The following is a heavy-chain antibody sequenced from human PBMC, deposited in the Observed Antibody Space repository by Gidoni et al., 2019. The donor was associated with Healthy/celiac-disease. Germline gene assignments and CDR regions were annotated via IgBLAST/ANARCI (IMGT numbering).Heavy chain of an antibody. CDR1: GFALADYA. D-gene: IGHD5-12*01. J-gene: IGHJ4*02. V-gene: IGHV3-9*01. Sequence: EVQRMASGGGLVKPGRSVRLSYAASGFALADYAMHWVRQAPGKGLVWVSGISWNSGSIGYADSVKGRFTISRDNAKNSLYLQMNSLRAEDTALYYCAKDTLDGLRFHPIDYWGQGTLVTVSS. CDR3: AKDTLDGLRFHPIDY. CDR2: ISWNSGSI.